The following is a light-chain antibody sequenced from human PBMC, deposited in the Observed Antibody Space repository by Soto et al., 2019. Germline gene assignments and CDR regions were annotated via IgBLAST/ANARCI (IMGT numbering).Light chain of an antibody. CDR1: QNVRSY. J-gene: IGKJ5*01. Sequence: EIVLTQSPATLSLSPGERATLSCRASQNVRSYLAWYQQKPGQAPRLLIHDASSRATGIPDRFSSSGSGTDFPLAISSLEPEDSAVYYCQQRTNWPTSTFGQGTGLEIK. CDR2: DAS. V-gene: IGKV3-11*01. CDR3: QQRTNWPTST.